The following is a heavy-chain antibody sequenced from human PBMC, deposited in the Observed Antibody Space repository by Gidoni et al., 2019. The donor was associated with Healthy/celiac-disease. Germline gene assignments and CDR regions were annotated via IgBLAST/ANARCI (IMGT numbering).Heavy chain of an antibody. Sequence: QVQLQESGPGLVKPSQTLSLICTVSGGSISSGGYYWSWIRQHPGKGLEWIGYIYYSGSTYYNPSLKSRVTISVDTSKNQFSLKLSSVTAADTAVYYCAREEAAAGYFDYWGQGTLVTVSS. D-gene: IGHD6-13*01. V-gene: IGHV4-31*03. CDR2: IYYSGST. J-gene: IGHJ4*02. CDR3: AREEAAAGYFDY. CDR1: GGSISSGGYY.